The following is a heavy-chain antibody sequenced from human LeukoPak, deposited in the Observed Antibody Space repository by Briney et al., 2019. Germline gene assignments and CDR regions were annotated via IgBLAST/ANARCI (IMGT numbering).Heavy chain of an antibody. V-gene: IGHV1-18*01. CDR3: ARGPMIPQYFHY. CDR1: GYTFSSYA. D-gene: IGHD3-16*01. Sequence: ASVKVSRNASGYTFSSYAISWERQAPGQGLERMGWISADNGNTNYAQKLPGRVTMTTDTSTSTAYMELRSLSYHDTALYYCARGPMIPQYFHYWGQGTLVTVSS. CDR2: ISADNGNT. J-gene: IGHJ1*01.